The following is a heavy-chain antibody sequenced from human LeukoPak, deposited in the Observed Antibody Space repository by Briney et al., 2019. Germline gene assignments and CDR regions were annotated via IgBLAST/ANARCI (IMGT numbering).Heavy chain of an antibody. CDR3: AKEVDVAAFDY. CDR1: GLTFRNHA. J-gene: IGHJ4*02. D-gene: IGHD6-19*01. CDR2: ISGSGGST. Sequence: PGGSLRLSCVVSGLTFRNHAMSWVRQAPGKGLEWVSAISGSGGSTYYADSVKGRFTISRDNSKNTLYLQMNSLRAEDTAVYYCAKEVDVAAFDYWGQGTLVTVSS. V-gene: IGHV3-23*01.